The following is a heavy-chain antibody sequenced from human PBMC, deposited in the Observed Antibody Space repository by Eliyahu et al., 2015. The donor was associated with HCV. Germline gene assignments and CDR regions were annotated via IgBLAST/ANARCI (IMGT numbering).Heavy chain of an antibody. V-gene: IGHV3-21*01. CDR1: GFTFSSXS. J-gene: IGHJ5*02. CDR3: ASFHGWGYCSGGSCYGWFDP. CDR2: ISSSSSYI. D-gene: IGHD2-15*01. Sequence: EVQLVESGGGLVKPGGSLRLSCAASGFTFSSXSXXWVRQAPGKGLGWVSSISSSSSYIYYADSVKGRFTISRDNAKNSLYLQMNSLRAEDTAVYYCASFHGWGYCSGGSCYGWFDPWGQGTLVTVSS.